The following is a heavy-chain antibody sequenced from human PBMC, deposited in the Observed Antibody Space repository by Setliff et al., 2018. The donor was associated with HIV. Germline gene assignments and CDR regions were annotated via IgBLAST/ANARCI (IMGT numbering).Heavy chain of an antibody. Sequence: PGGSLRLSCAASGFSFESHWMHWVRQSPGKGLVWISRISGDGTRTAYADSVKGRFTISRDNSKNTLYLQMNSLRAEDTAVYYCAKTPSSGWYSLYLDYWGQGTLVTVSS. D-gene: IGHD6-19*01. CDR2: ISGDGTRT. V-gene: IGHV3-74*01. J-gene: IGHJ4*02. CDR1: GFSFESHW. CDR3: AKTPSSGWYSLYLDY.